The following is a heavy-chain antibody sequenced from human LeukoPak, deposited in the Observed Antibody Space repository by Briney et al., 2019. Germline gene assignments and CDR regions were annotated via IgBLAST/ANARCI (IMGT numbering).Heavy chain of an antibody. CDR2: ISYSGGST. CDR3: AKDWALRAAGSFDY. J-gene: IGHJ4*02. D-gene: IGHD6-13*01. CDR1: GFTFRNYW. V-gene: IGHV3-23*01. Sequence: GGSLRLSCAASGFTFRNYWMNWVRQAPGKGLEWVSTISYSGGSTYYADSVKGRFTISRDNSKNTLYLQMNNLRAEDTAVYYCAKDWALRAAGSFDYWGQGTLVTVSS.